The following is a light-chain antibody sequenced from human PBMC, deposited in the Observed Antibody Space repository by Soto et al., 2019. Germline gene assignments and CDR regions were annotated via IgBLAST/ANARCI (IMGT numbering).Light chain of an antibody. CDR1: QSVSSNY. CDR2: DAS. V-gene: IGKV3D-15*01. CDR3: QQYNNWPLT. Sequence: EIMLTLSPGTLSLSPGERATLSCRASQSVSSNYFAWYQQKPGQPPRLLIYDASTRATGIPARFSGSQSGTEFTLTISSLLSEDFAVYSCQQYNNWPLTFGGGTKVDNK. J-gene: IGKJ4*01.